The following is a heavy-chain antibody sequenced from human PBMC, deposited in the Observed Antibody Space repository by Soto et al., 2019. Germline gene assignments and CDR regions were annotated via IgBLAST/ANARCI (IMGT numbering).Heavy chain of an antibody. CDR1: GGFVTSGSYY. Sequence: QVQLQQWGAGLLKPSETLSLTCAVYGGFVTSGSYYWSWIRQPPGKGLEWIGEMSHSGGTHFNPSLKSRVTISVARSKNQITLKMSSVTAAATALYYCARVERGTATTVVDAFDIWGPGTMVTVSS. CDR2: MSHSGGT. V-gene: IGHV4-34*01. J-gene: IGHJ3*02. D-gene: IGHD1-1*01. CDR3: ARVERGTATTVVDAFDI.